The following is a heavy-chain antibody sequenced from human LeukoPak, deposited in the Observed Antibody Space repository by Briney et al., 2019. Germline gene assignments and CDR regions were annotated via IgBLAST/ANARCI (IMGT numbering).Heavy chain of an antibody. CDR1: GGSISSYY. CDR3: ARDDTIFRVVNPRNNAFDI. J-gene: IGHJ3*02. CDR2: IYYSGST. Sequence: SETLSLTCTVSGGSISSYYWSWIRQPPGKGLEWIGYIYYSGSTNYNPSLKSRVTISVDTSKNQFSLKLSSVTAADTAVYYCARDDTIFRVVNPRNNAFDIWGQGTMVTVSS. D-gene: IGHD3-3*01. V-gene: IGHV4-59*01.